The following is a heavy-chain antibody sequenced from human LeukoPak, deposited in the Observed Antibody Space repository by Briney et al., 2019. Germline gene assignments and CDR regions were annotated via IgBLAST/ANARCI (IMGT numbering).Heavy chain of an antibody. J-gene: IGHJ3*02. V-gene: IGHV4-34*01. D-gene: IGHD5-18*01. CDR2: INHSGST. Sequence: SETLSLTCAVYGGSFSGYYWSLIRQPPGKGLGWTGEINHSGSTNYNPSLKSRVTIAVDTSKNQFSLKLSSVTAADTAVYYCARGRIQLWFHDAFDIWGQGTMVTVSS. CDR1: GGSFSGYY. CDR3: ARGRIQLWFHDAFDI.